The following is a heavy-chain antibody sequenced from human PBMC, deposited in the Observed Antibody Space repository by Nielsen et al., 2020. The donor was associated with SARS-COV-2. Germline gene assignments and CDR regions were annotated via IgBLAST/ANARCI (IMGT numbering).Heavy chain of an antibody. CDR3: ARERLIVGFDY. V-gene: IGHV3-7*01. CDR1: GFTFSSYA. J-gene: IGHJ4*02. CDR2: IKQDGSEK. D-gene: IGHD3-22*01. Sequence: GESLKISCAASGFTFSSYAMSWVRQAPGKGLEWVANIKQDGSEKYYVDSVKGRFTISRDNAKNSLYLQMNSLRAEDTAVYYCARERLIVGFDYWGQGTLVTVSS.